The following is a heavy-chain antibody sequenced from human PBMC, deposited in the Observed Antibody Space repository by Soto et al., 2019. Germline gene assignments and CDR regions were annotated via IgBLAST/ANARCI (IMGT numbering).Heavy chain of an antibody. Sequence: QVQLVQSGDEVKNPGASVKVSCKASGYTVVTYGISWVRQAPGQGLEWMGWMSAYSGDTIYAQNLQNRVTMTRDTSTSTAYRELLSLRSDETAMYYCVREVQSRDYITFGYWGQGTLVTVSS. CDR2: MSAYSGDT. CDR1: GYTVVTYG. CDR3: VREVQSRDYITFGY. V-gene: IGHV1-18*01. D-gene: IGHD4-17*01. J-gene: IGHJ4*02.